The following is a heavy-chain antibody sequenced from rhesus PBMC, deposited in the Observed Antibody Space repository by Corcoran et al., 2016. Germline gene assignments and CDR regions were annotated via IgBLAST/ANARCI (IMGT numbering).Heavy chain of an antibody. CDR1: GGSISDSYR. V-gene: IGHV4S10*01. Sequence: QVQLQESGPGVVKSSETLSLTCAVSGGSISDSYRWSWIRQPPGKGLEWIGYMYGSSTSTNYNPSLKSRVTMSKDASKNQFSLKLSSVTAADTAVFYCARDGDSSWSVCDYWGQGVLVTVSS. CDR2: MYGSSTST. D-gene: IGHD6-13*01. CDR3: ARDGDSSWSVCDY. J-gene: IGHJ4*01.